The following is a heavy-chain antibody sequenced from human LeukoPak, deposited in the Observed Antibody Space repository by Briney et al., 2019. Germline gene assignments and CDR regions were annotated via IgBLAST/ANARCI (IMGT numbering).Heavy chain of an antibody. CDR2: IKQDGSEK. Sequence: GGSLRLSCAASGFTFSTYWMSWVRQAPGKGLEWVANIKQDGSEKYYVDSVKGRFTISRDNAKNSLYLQMNSLKAEDTAMYYCARDSAGNDHWGQGTLVTVSS. D-gene: IGHD6-13*01. CDR1: GFTFSTYW. V-gene: IGHV3-7*01. CDR3: ARDSAGNDH. J-gene: IGHJ4*02.